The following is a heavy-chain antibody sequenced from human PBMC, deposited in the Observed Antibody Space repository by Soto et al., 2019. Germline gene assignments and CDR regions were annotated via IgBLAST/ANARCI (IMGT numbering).Heavy chain of an antibody. V-gene: IGHV1-69*02. CDR3: ATTSVSGYRPFAY. J-gene: IGHJ4*02. Sequence: QVQLVQSGAEVKKPGSSVKVSCKASGDTFSFYTINWVRQAPGLGLEWVGRINPILSISNYAPKFQGRVTMTAAHSTITAYMELRSLTSADTTMYFCATTSVSGYRPFAYCGPGALVTVSS. CDR2: INPILSIS. D-gene: IGHD2-15*01. CDR1: GDTFSFYT.